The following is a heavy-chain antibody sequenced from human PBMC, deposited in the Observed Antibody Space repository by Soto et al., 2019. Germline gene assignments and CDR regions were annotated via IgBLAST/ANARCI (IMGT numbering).Heavy chain of an antibody. Sequence: PAGSLRLSCAASGFTVSSNYMSWVRQAPGKGLEWVSVIYSGGSTYYADSVKGRFTISRDNSKNTLYLQMNSLRAEDTAVYYCASESQMVYAIPHLGMDVWGHGTTVTVSS. V-gene: IGHV3-53*01. CDR3: ASESQMVYAIPHLGMDV. D-gene: IGHD2-8*01. CDR2: IYSGGST. CDR1: GFTVSSNY. J-gene: IGHJ6*02.